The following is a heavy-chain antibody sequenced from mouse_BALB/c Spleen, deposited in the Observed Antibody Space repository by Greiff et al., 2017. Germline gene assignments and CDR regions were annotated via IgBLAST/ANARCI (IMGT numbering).Heavy chain of an antibody. J-gene: IGHJ4*01. V-gene: IGHV1S137*01. CDR2: ISTYYGDA. CDR3: ARRIDGYYGDYAMDY. Sequence: VQLQQSGAELVRPGVSVKISCKGSGYTFTDYAMHWVKQSHAKSLEWIGVISTYYGDASYNQKFKGKATMTVDKSSSTAYMELARLTSEDSAIYYCARRIDGYYGDYAMDYWGQGTSVTVSS. D-gene: IGHD2-3*01. CDR1: GYTFTDYA.